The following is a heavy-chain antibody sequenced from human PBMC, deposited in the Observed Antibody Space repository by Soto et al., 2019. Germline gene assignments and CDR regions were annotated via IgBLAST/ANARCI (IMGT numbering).Heavy chain of an antibody. J-gene: IGHJ4*02. CDR3: AKSIVAVAGPVDY. D-gene: IGHD6-19*01. CDR2: ISGSGGST. V-gene: IGHV3-23*01. Sequence: EVQLLESGGGLVQPGESLRLSCAASGFTFSSYAVSWVRQAPGKGLEWVSTISGSGGSTHYADSVKGQFTISRDNSKNMLYLQVNSLRAEDTAVYYCAKSIVAVAGPVDYWGQGTLVTVSS. CDR1: GFTFSSYA.